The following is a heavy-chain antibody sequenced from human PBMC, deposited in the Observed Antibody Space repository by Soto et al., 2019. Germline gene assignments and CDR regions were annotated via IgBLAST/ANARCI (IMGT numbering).Heavy chain of an antibody. J-gene: IGHJ4*02. Sequence: EVQLVESGGGLVQPGGSLRLSCAASGFTFSTYEFNWVRQAPGRGLEWISYISVSGKIIKYADSVKGRFTISRDNAENSVHLHMDSLRVDDTAVYFCVRDTMRASATASLDYWGKGTQVIVSS. CDR2: ISVSGKII. V-gene: IGHV3-48*03. D-gene: IGHD2-2*01. CDR1: GFTFSTYE. CDR3: VRDTMRASATASLDY.